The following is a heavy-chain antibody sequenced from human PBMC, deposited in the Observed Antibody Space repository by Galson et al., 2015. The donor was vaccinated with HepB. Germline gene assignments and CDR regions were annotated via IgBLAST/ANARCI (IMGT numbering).Heavy chain of an antibody. CDR2: LSYDGRNT. Sequence: SLRLSCAASGFTFSDYYMSWIRQAPGKGLEWVAILSYDGRNTYSADSVKDRFTVSRDNSKNTLYLQLNSLRPEDTAVYYCAKDSRYISGWYTGRGGLDFWGQGTLVTVSS. J-gene: IGHJ4*02. CDR1: GFTFSDYY. V-gene: IGHV3-30*18. CDR3: AKDSRYISGWYTGRGGLDF. D-gene: IGHD6-19*01.